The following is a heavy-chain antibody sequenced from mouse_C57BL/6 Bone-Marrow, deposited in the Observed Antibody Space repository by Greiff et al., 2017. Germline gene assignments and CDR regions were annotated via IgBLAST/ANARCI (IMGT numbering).Heavy chain of an antibody. D-gene: IGHD1-1*01. CDR2: ISSGGDYI. CDR3: TRVPNTTVRDWYFDV. V-gene: IGHV5-9-1*02. CDR1: GFNFSSYA. Sequence: EVQLVESGEGLVKPGGSLKLSCAASGFNFSSYAMSWVRQTPEKRLEWVAYISSGGDYIYYADTVKGRFTISRDNARNTLYLQMSSLKSEDTAMYYCTRVPNTTVRDWYFDVWGTGTTVTVSS. J-gene: IGHJ1*03.